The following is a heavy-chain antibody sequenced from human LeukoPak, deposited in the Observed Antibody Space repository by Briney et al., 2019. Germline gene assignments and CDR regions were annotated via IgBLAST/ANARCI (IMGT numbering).Heavy chain of an antibody. J-gene: IGHJ1*01. CDR3: VRDHYYDSSGYTFRH. CDR2: IHYSGST. CDR1: GGSISGSH. D-gene: IGHD3-22*01. V-gene: IGHV4-59*01. Sequence: SETLSLTCFVSGGSISGSHWSWIRQPPGKGLEWIGYIHYSGSTDYNPSLKSRVTLSVDMSKNQISLKLSSVTAADTAVYYCVRDHYYDSSGYTFRHWGQGTLVTVSS.